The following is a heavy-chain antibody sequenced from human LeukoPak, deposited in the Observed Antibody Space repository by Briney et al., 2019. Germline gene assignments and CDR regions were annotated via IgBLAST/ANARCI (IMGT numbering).Heavy chain of an antibody. CDR3: AKDGSGRFDY. J-gene: IGHJ4*02. D-gene: IGHD3-10*01. Sequence: GGSLRLSCAASGFTFSSYAMSWVRQAPGKGLEWVSAISGSGGSTYYADSVKGRFTISRDNYKNTLYLQMNSLRDEDTAVYYCAKDGSGRFDYWGQGTLVTVSS. V-gene: IGHV3-23*01. CDR2: ISGSGGST. CDR1: GFTFSSYA.